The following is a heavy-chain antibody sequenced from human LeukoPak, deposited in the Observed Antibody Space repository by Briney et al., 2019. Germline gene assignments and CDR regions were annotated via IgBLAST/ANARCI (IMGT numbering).Heavy chain of an antibody. CDR2: ISSSGSTI. CDR1: GFTFSDYY. Sequence: GGSLRLSCAASGFTFSDYYMSWIRQAPGKGLEWVSYISSSGSTIYYADSVKGRFTISRDNAKNSLYPQMNSLRAEDTAVYYCARHYGSGSYYNPFDYWGQGTLVTVSS. V-gene: IGHV3-11*01. J-gene: IGHJ4*02. CDR3: ARHYGSGSYYNPFDY. D-gene: IGHD3-10*01.